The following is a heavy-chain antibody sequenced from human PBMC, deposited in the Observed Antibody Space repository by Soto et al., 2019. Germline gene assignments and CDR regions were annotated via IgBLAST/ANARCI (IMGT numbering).Heavy chain of an antibody. CDR1: GGSFIGYY. CDR2: INHSGST. V-gene: IGHV4-34*01. D-gene: IGHD2-8*01. J-gene: IGHJ4*02. CDR3: ARVRHMYAIHY. Sequence: PSETLSLTCAVYGGSFIGYYWSWIRQPPGKGLEWIGEINHSGSTNYNPSLKSRVTISVDTSKNQFSLKLSSVTAADTAVYYCARVRHMYAIHYWGQGTLVTSPQ.